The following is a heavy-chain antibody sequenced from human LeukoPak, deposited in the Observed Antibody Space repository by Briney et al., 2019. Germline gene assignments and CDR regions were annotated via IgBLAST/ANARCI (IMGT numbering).Heavy chain of an antibody. CDR3: ARGGYCSSTGCRRRDDAFDI. D-gene: IGHD2-2*01. J-gene: IGHJ3*02. V-gene: IGHV3-11*04. CDR2: ISSSGSTI. Sequence: GGSLRLSCAASGFTFSDYYMSWIRQAPGKGLEWVSYISSSGSTIYYADSVKGRFTISRDNAKNSLYLQMNSLRAEDTAVYYCARGGYCSSTGCRRRDDAFDIWGQGTMVTVSS. CDR1: GFTFSDYY.